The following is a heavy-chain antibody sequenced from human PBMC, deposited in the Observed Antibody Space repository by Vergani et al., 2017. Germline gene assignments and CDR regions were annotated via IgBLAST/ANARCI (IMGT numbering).Heavy chain of an antibody. J-gene: IGHJ5*02. CDR3: ARINYYGSSGYSLTRWHNWFDP. Sequence: QVQLVESGGGLVKPGGSLRLSCAASGFSFSDHYMTWIRQAPGKGLEWVSYISNSGNTIEYADSVKGRFSISRDNAKSSLFLQMDSLRAEDTALYYCARINYYGSSGYSLTRWHNWFDPWGQGTLITFSS. CDR1: GFSFSDHY. D-gene: IGHD3-22*01. V-gene: IGHV3-11*04. CDR2: ISNSGNTI.